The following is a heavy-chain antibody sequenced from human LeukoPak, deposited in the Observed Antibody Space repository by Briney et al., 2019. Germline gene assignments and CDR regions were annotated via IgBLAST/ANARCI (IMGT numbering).Heavy chain of an antibody. D-gene: IGHD5-18*01. V-gene: IGHV3-23*01. Sequence: GSXGSTYYADSVKGRFTISRDNSKNTLYLQMNSLRAEDTAVYYCARERRASEFVDTAMVPLGYWGQGTLVTVSS. CDR2: GSXGST. CDR3: ARERRASEFVDTAMVPLGY. J-gene: IGHJ4*02.